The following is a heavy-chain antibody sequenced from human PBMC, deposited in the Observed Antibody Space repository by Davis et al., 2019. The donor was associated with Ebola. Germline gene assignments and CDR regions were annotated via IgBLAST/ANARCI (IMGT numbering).Heavy chain of an antibody. J-gene: IGHJ6*02. D-gene: IGHD3-3*01. Sequence: GGSLRLSCAASGFTFSSYSMNWVRQAPGKGLEWVSYISSSSSTIYYADSVKGRFTISRDNAKNSLYLQMNSLRAEDTALYYCAKDAALRITIFGVVDYGMDVWGQGTTVTVSS. CDR1: GFTFSSYS. V-gene: IGHV3-48*01. CDR3: AKDAALRITIFGVVDYGMDV. CDR2: ISSSSSTI.